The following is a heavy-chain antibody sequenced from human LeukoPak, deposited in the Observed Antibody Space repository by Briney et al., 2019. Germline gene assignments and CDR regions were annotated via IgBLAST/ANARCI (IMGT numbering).Heavy chain of an antibody. J-gene: IGHJ4*02. CDR1: GYTLTELS. Sequence: ASVKVSCKVSGYTLTELSMHWVRQAPGKGLEWMGGFDPEDGETIYAQKFQGRVTMTEDTSTDTAYMELSSLRSEDTAVYYCATAERSVSYSPFDYWGQGTLVTVSS. D-gene: IGHD3-10*01. V-gene: IGHV1-24*01. CDR3: ATAERSVSYSPFDY. CDR2: FDPEDGET.